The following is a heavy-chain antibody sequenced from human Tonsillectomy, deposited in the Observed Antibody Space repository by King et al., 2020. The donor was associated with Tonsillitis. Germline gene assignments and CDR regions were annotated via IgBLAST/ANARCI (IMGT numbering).Heavy chain of an antibody. CDR2: ISHDGSNK. V-gene: IGHV3-30*04. CDR1: GFVFSDHA. D-gene: IGHD1-26*01. CDR3: ARSPPTTASFDY. J-gene: IGHJ4*02. Sequence: VQLVESGGGVVQPGRSMRLSCTASGFVFSDHAVHWVRQAPGKGLEWVAVISHDGSNKHYADSVKGRFTISRDNSKNIVYLQMNSLRAEDTAVYYCARSPPTTASFDYWGQGTLVSVSS.